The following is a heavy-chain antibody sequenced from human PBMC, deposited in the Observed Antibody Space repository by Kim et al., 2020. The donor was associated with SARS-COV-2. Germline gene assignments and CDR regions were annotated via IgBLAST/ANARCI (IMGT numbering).Heavy chain of an antibody. V-gene: IGHV4-39*01. J-gene: IGHJ6*02. CDR2: IYYSGST. D-gene: IGHD3-9*01. CDR1: GGSINSSSNY. CDR3: ARQGVLRYFDWLLPGGMDV. Sequence: SETLSLTCTVSGGSINSSSNYWGWIRQPPGKGLEWIGSIYYSGSTYYNPSLKSRVTISVDTSKNQFSLKLSSVTAADTAVYYCARQGVLRYFDWLLPGGMDVWGQGTTVTVSS.